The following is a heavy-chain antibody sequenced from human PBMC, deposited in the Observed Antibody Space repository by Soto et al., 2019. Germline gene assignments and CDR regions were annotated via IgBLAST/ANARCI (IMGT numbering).Heavy chain of an antibody. CDR2: ISSSSSTI. Sequence: GGSLRLSCAASGFTFSSYSMNWVRQAPGKGLEWVSYISSSSSTIYYADSVKGRFTISRDNAKNSLYLQMNSLRAEDTAVYYCARGPHLRITMVRGVIPTGMDVWGQGTTVTVSS. CDR3: ARGPHLRITMVRGVIPTGMDV. D-gene: IGHD3-10*01. J-gene: IGHJ6*02. V-gene: IGHV3-48*01. CDR1: GFTFSSYS.